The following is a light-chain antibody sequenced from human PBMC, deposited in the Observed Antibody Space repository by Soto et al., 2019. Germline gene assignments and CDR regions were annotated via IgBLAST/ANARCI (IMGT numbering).Light chain of an antibody. J-gene: IGLJ2*01. CDR2: EDN. V-gene: IGLV6-57*04. CDR1: SGSIASNY. Sequence: NFMLTQPHSVSESPGKTATISCTRSSGSIASNYVQWYQQRPGSAPTTVIYEDNQRPSGVPDRFSGSIDSSSNSASLTISGLKTEDEADYYCQSYDSSNRVFGGGTKLTVL. CDR3: QSYDSSNRV.